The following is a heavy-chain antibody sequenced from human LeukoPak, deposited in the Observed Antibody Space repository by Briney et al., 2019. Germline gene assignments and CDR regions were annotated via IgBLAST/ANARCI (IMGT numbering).Heavy chain of an antibody. Sequence: ASVKVSCKASGYTFTGYYMHWVRQAPGQGLEWMGIINPSGGSTSYAQKFQGRVTMTRDMSTSTVYMELSSLRSEDTAVYYCVYYDSSGYYLSDYWGQGTLVTVSS. V-gene: IGHV1-46*01. D-gene: IGHD3-22*01. CDR1: GYTFTGYY. CDR3: VYYDSSGYYLSDY. J-gene: IGHJ4*02. CDR2: INPSGGST.